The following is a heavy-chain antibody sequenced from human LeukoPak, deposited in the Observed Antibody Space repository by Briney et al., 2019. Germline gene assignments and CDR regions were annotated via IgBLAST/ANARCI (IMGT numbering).Heavy chain of an antibody. CDR3: ARLDSRKAVAGTAFDY. D-gene: IGHD6-19*01. Sequence: SETLSLTCTVSGGSISSSRYYWGWIRQPPGKGLEWIGSISYSGSTNYNPSLKSRVTISLDKSKNQFSLKLSSVTAADTAVYYCARLDSRKAVAGTAFDYWGQGTLVTVSS. CDR2: ISYSGST. J-gene: IGHJ4*02. CDR1: GGSISSSRYY. V-gene: IGHV4-39*07.